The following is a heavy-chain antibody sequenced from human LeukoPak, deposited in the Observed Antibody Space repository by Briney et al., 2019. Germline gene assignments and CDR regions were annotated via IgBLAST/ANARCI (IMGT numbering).Heavy chain of an antibody. CDR1: GGSISSYY. Sequence: SETLSLTCTVSGGSISSYYWSWIRQPPGKGLEWIGYIYYSGSTNYNPSLKSRVTMSVDTSKNQFSLKLSSVTAADTAVYYCARGDGSGSRGAFDIWGQGTMVTVSS. J-gene: IGHJ3*02. CDR3: ARGDGSGSRGAFDI. V-gene: IGHV4-59*12. D-gene: IGHD3-10*01. CDR2: IYYSGST.